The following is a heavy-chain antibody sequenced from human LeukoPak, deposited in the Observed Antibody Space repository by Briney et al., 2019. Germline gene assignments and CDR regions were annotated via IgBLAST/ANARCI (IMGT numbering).Heavy chain of an antibody. D-gene: IGHD4-23*01. J-gene: IGHJ4*02. CDR3: ARVDYGGHSDFHSFDS. V-gene: IGHV1-2*02. CDR2: INPNSGGT. CDR1: GYTFTGYY. Sequence: ASVKVSCKSSGYTFTGYYMHWVRQPPGQGLEWMGLINPNSGGTNYTQRFQGRVTMTMDTSTSTDYMELRSLRSDDTAVYYCARVDYGGHSDFHSFDSWGQGTLLTVSS.